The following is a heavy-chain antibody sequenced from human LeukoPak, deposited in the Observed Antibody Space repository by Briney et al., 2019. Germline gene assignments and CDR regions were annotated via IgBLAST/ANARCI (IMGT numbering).Heavy chain of an antibody. J-gene: IGHJ5*02. V-gene: IGHV5-51*01. CDR2: IYPGDSDT. CDR3: ARHLTVGSSSSSPNCFAP. Sequence: GESLKISCKGSGYSFTSYWIGWVRQMPGKGLEWMGIIYPGDSDTRYSPSFQGQVTISADKSISTAYLQWSSLKASDTAMYYCARHLTVGSSSSSPNCFAPWGQGTLVTVSS. D-gene: IGHD6-6*01. CDR1: GYSFTSYW.